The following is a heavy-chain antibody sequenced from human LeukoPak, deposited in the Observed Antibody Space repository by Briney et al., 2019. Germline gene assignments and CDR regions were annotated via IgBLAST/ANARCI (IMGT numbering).Heavy chain of an antibody. D-gene: IGHD2-8*01. CDR2: IIHSGRT. CDR3: ARGVLVTVYAASDY. CDR1: GGSFSGYY. J-gene: IGHJ4*02. Sequence: SETLSLTCGVYGGSFSGYYWTWIRQSPVMGLEWVGEIIHSGRTNYNPSLTSRVTISVDTSKNQFSLELSSVTAADTAVYYCARGVLVTVYAASDYWGQGTLVTVSS. V-gene: IGHV4-34*01.